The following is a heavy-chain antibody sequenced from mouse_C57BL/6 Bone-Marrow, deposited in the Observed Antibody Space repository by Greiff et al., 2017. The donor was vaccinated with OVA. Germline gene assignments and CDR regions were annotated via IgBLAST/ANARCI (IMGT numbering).Heavy chain of an antibody. CDR3: AKEGYYDYDAWFAY. CDR2: ISSGGSYT. D-gene: IGHD2-4*01. V-gene: IGHV5-6*02. J-gene: IGHJ3*01. Sequence: DVMLVESGGDLVKPGGSLKLSCAASGFTFSSYGMSWVRQTPDKRLEWVATISSGGSYTYYPASVKGRFTISRDNAKNTLYLQMSSLKSEGTAMYYCAKEGYYDYDAWFAYWGQGTLVTVSA. CDR1: GFTFSSYG.